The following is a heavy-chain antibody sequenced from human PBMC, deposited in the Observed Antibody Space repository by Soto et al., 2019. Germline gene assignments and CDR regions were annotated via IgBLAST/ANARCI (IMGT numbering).Heavy chain of an antibody. V-gene: IGHV3-23*01. D-gene: IGHD3-10*01. J-gene: IGHJ3*02. Sequence: GGSLRLSCAASGFTFSSYAMSWVRQAPGKGLEWVSAISGSGGSTYYADSVKGRFTISRDNSKNTLYLQMNSLRAEDTAVYYCAKDYYGSGSPSDAFDIWGQGTMVNVS. CDR2: ISGSGGST. CDR1: GFTFSSYA. CDR3: AKDYYGSGSPSDAFDI.